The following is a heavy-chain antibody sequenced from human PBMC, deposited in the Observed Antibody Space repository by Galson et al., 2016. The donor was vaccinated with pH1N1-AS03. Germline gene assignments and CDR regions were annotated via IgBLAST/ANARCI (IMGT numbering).Heavy chain of an antibody. V-gene: IGHV3-23*01. CDR3: AKDLFWMSAMDV. CDR2: IGSDLKT. J-gene: IGHJ6*02. Sequence: SLRLSCAASGFGVSGNAMTWVRQAPGKGLEWVSSIGSDLKTQYANSVKGRFSISKDNSKKTVYLQMDSLRAEDTAPYYCAKDLFWMSAMDVWGQGTTVTVSS. CDR1: GFGVSGNA. D-gene: IGHD1-1*01.